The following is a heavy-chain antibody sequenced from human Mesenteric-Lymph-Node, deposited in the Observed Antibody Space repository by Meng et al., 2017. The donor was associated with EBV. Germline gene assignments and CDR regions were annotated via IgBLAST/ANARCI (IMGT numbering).Heavy chain of an antibody. J-gene: IGHJ5*02. CDR2: IYWDDDK. V-gene: IGHV2-5*02. CDR3: AHRTSNCFDP. CDR1: GFSLSTSGVG. Sequence: LKESGPPLVNPTQTLPLTCTFSGFSLSTSGVGVGWIRQPPGKALEWLAPIYWDDDKRYSPSLKTRLTITKDTSENQVVLTMTNMDPVDAATYYCAHRTSNCFDPWGQGTLVTVSS.